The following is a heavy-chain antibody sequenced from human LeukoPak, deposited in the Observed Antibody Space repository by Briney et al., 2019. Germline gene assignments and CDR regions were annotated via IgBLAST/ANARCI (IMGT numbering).Heavy chain of an antibody. Sequence: GGSLRLSCAASGFTFTNYDMSWVRQAPGKGLEWVSAISGSGGSTYFADSVKGRFTISRDNAKNTLYLQMHNLRADDTAVYFCARVGIALASPFDYWGLGTLVAVSS. V-gene: IGHV3-23*01. CDR1: GFTFTNYD. J-gene: IGHJ4*02. CDR2: ISGSGGST. CDR3: ARVGIALASPFDY. D-gene: IGHD1-1*01.